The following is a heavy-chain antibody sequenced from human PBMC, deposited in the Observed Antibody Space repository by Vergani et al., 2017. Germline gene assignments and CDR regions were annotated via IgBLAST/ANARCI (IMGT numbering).Heavy chain of an antibody. CDR1: GGSFSGYY. J-gene: IGHJ4*02. D-gene: IGHD3-10*01. CDR3: ANLWFGGAVVY. Sequence: QVQLQQWGAGLLKPSETLPLTSAVYGGSFSGYYWSCSRQPPGKGLEWIGEINHSGNTNYNPSLNSRVTISLDTSKSQFSLNLSSVPAAATAVYYCANLWFGGAVVYWGQGTLVTVSS. V-gene: IGHV4-34*01. CDR2: INHSGNT.